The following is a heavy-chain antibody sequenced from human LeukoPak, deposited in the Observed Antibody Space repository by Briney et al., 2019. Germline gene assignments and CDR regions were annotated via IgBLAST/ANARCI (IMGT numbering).Heavy chain of an antibody. CDR1: GYTFTSYG. D-gene: IGHD3-22*01. J-gene: IGHJ4*02. CDR3: ARVLDYYDSKYYFDY. V-gene: IGHV1-18*01. CDR2: ISAYSGDT. Sequence: GASVKVSCKASGYTFTSYGISWVRQAPGQGLEWMGWISAYSGDTNYAQKFQGRATMTTDTSTSTAYMELRSLRSDDTAVYYCARVLDYYDSKYYFDYWGQGTLVTVSS.